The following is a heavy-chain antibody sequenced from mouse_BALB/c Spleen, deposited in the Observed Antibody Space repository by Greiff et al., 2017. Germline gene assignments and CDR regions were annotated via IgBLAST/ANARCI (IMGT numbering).Heavy chain of an antibody. Sequence: EVHLVESGGGLVKPGGSLKLSCAASGFTFSSYAMSWVRQTPEKRLEWVASISSGGSTYYPDSVKGRFTISRDNARNILYLQMSSLRSEDTAMYYCARGDYGSSYRDAMDYWGQGTSVTVSS. CDR3: ARGDYGSSYRDAMDY. J-gene: IGHJ4*01. V-gene: IGHV5-6-5*01. CDR2: ISSGGST. D-gene: IGHD1-1*01. CDR1: GFTFSSYA.